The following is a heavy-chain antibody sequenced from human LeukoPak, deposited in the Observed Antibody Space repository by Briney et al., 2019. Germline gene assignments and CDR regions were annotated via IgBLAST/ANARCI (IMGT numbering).Heavy chain of an antibody. CDR2: ISSSSSYI. D-gene: IGHD5-18*01. J-gene: IGHJ4*02. CDR1: GFTFSSYS. CDR3: SRDLGGYSSVFDY. V-gene: IGHV3-21*01. Sequence: KPGGSLRLSCAASGFTFSSYSMNWVRQAPGKGLEWVSSISSSSSYIYYADSVKGRFTISRDNAKNSLYLQMNSLRAEDTAVYYCSRDLGGYSSVFDYWGQGTLVTVSS.